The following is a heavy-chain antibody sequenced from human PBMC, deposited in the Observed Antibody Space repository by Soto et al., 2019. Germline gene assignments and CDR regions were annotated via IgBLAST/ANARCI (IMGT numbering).Heavy chain of an antibody. Sequence: SETLSLTCTVSGGSISSSSYYWGWIRQPPGKGLEWIGSIYYSGSTCYNPSLKSRVTISVDTSKDQFSLKLSSVTAADTAVYYCARRRSSGVFFDYWGQGTLVTVSS. J-gene: IGHJ4*02. CDR1: GGSISSSSYY. V-gene: IGHV4-39*01. CDR3: ARRRSSGVFFDY. CDR2: IYYSGST. D-gene: IGHD6-19*01.